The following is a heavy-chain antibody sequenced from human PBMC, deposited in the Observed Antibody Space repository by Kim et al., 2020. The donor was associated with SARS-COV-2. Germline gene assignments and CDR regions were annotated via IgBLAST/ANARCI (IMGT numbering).Heavy chain of an antibody. J-gene: IGHJ3*02. Sequence: ASVKVSCKASGYTFTRYAMHWVRQAPGQRRAWMGWINAGNGNTKYSQKFQGRVTITRDTSASTAYMELSTLTSEDTAVYYCARSCECSSTSCYRDAFDIW. CDR3: ARSCECSSTSCYRDAFDI. CDR2: INAGNGNT. V-gene: IGHV1-3*01. D-gene: IGHD2-2*02. CDR1: GYTFTRYA.